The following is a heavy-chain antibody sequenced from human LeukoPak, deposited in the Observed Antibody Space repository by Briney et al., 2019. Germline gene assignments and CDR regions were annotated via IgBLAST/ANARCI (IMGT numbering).Heavy chain of an antibody. V-gene: IGHV1-69*02. J-gene: IGHJ6*03. Sequence: SVKVSCKASGGTFSSYTISWVRQAPGQGLEWMGRIIPILGIANYAQKFQGRVTITADESTSTAYMELSSLRSEDTAVYYCARGATVRYMDVWGKGTTVTVSS. CDR2: IIPILGIA. CDR1: GGTFSSYT. D-gene: IGHD4-17*01. CDR3: ARGATVRYMDV.